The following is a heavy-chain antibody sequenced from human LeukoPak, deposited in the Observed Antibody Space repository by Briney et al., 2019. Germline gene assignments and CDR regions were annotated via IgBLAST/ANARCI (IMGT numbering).Heavy chain of an antibody. V-gene: IGHV3-11*01. CDR1: GFIFSDHY. Sequence: GGSLRLSCAASGFIFSDHYMGWIRQAPGKGLEWVSYISGSGSTIFYADSVKGRFTISRDNAKNSMHLQMNSLRAEDTAVYYCGRDFGLSGTKRSFDIWGQGTMVTVSS. J-gene: IGHJ3*02. CDR2: ISGSGSTI. D-gene: IGHD1-7*01. CDR3: GRDFGLSGTKRSFDI.